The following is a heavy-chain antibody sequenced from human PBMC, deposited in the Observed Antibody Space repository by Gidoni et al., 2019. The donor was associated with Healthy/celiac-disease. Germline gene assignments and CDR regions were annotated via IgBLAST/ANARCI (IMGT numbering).Heavy chain of an antibody. CDR2: ITSDGGGT. Sequence: EVQLVESGGGLVQPGGSLRLSCAASGFTFSSYAMHWVRQAPGKGLVYVSTITSDGGGTYYADSVKGRFTISRDNSKNTLHLQMGSLRTEDMAVYYCARSPSLSRWFDPWGPGTLVTVSS. D-gene: IGHD2-2*01. J-gene: IGHJ5*02. CDR1: GFTFSSYA. CDR3: ARSPSLSRWFDP. V-gene: IGHV3-64*07.